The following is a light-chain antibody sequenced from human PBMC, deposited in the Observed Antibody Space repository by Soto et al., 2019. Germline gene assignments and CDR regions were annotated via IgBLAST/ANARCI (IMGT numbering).Light chain of an antibody. CDR1: QSVSSK. CDR2: GAS. J-gene: IGKJ1*01. CDR3: QQYNNWPPT. V-gene: IGKV3-15*01. Sequence: EIVMTQSPVTLSVSPGERATLSCGASQSVSSKLAWYQQKPGQAPRLLIYGASTRVTDIPARFSGSGSGTEFTLTISGLQSEDFAVYYCQQYNNWPPTFGQGTKVDIK.